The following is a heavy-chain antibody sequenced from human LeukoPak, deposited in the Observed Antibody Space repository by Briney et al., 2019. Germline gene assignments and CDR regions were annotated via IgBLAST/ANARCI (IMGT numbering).Heavy chain of an antibody. CDR2: ISSSGSTI. V-gene: IGHV3-11*01. CDR3: ARVRVYDSSGPAAFDI. D-gene: IGHD3-22*01. J-gene: IGHJ3*02. CDR1: GFTFSDYY. Sequence: GGSLRLSCAASGFTFSDYYMSWIRQAPGKGLEWVSYISSSGSTIYYADSVKGRFTISRDNAKNSLYLQMNSLRAEDTAVYYCARVRVYDSSGPAAFDIWGQGTMVTVSS.